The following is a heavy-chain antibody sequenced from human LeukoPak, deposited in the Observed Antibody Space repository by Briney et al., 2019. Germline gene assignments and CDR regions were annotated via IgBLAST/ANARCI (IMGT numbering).Heavy chain of an antibody. Sequence: GGSLRLSCAASGFTFSSYWMSWVRQAPGKGLELVANIKQDVSEKYYVDSVKVRFTISRDNAKNSLYLQMNKLRAEDNAVYYCARNQRRLDYWGQGTLVTVSS. V-gene: IGHV3-7*01. CDR1: GFTFSSYW. J-gene: IGHJ4*02. D-gene: IGHD1-14*01. CDR3: ARNQRRLDY. CDR2: IKQDVSEK.